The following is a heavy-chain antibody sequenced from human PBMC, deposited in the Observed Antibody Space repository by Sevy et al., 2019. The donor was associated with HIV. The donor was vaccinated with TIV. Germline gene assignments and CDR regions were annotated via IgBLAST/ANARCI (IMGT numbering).Heavy chain of an antibody. Sequence: GGSLRLSCTASGFTFSSYSMNWVRQAPGKGLEWVSYIKSSSTTIHYADSVKGRFTISRDNAKNSLYLQMNSLRDEDTAVYYCARDVVGAALDAFDIWGQGTMVTVSS. CDR1: GFTFSSYS. CDR3: ARDVVGAALDAFDI. V-gene: IGHV3-48*02. CDR2: IKSSSTTI. J-gene: IGHJ3*02. D-gene: IGHD1-26*01.